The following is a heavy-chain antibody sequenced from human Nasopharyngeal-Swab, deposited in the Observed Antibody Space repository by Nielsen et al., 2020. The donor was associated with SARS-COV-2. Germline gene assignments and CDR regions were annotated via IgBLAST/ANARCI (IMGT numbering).Heavy chain of an antibody. Sequence: GESLKISCAASGFLFSSYTMNWVRPAPGKGLEWVSTISFNGIHIYYADSVKGRFTISRDNARNSVFLQMNSLRAEDTAVYYCAKDGVLGMWGYFDFGGQGTMVTVSS. V-gene: IGHV3-21*01. D-gene: IGHD1-26*01. CDR1: GFLFSSYT. CDR3: AKDGVLGMWGYFDF. CDR2: ISFNGIHI. J-gene: IGHJ4*02.